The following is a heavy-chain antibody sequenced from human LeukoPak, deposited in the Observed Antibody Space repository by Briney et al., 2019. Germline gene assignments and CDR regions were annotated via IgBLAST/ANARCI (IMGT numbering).Heavy chain of an antibody. J-gene: IGHJ6*03. Sequence: GGSLRLSCAASGFTVSNNYMSWVRQARGKGLEWVSVIYGGGSTSCADSVKGRFTISRDNSKNTLYLQMNSLRVDDTGVYYCARDRSDGNYYMVVWGKGTTVIVSS. CDR3: ARDRSDGNYYMVV. CDR2: IYGGGST. CDR1: GFTVSNNY. V-gene: IGHV3-53*01. D-gene: IGHD5-24*01.